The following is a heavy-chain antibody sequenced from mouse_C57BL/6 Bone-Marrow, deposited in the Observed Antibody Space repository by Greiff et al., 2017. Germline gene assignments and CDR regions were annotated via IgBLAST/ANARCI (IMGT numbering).Heavy chain of an antibody. CDR2: IHPSSGHT. V-gene: IGHV1-4*01. CDR1: GYTFTSYT. Sequence: QVQLKQSGAELARPGASVKMSCKASGYTFTSYTMHWVKQRPGQGLEWIGYIHPSSGHTKYNQKFKGKATLTADKTSSTAYMQLSSLTSDDSAVYYCGRGTVVAKGYWGQGTTLTVSS. D-gene: IGHD1-1*01. CDR3: GRGTVVAKGY. J-gene: IGHJ2*01.